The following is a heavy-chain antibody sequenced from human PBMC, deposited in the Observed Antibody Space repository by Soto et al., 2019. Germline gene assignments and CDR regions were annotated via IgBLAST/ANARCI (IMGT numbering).Heavy chain of an antibody. CDR2: IYATGTT. J-gene: IGHJ3*02. D-gene: IGHD1-1*01. Sequence: SETLSLTCTVSGASISGFYWSWIRKSAGKGLEWIGRIYATGTTDYNPSLKSRVMMSVDTSKKQFSLKLRSVTAADTAVYYCATGQLERLRPSIFGAFKPLYDADDIWGQGTVVTVSS. V-gene: IGHV4-4*07. CDR1: GASISGFY. CDR3: ATGQLERLRPSIFGAFKPLYDADDI.